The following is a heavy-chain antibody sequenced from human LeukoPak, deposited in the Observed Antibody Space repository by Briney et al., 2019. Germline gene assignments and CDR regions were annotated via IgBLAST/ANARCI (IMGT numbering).Heavy chain of an antibody. D-gene: IGHD1-1*01. CDR1: GHSISNGNY. CDR3: ARRNDAFDI. Sequence: SETLSLTCTVSGHSISNGNYWGWIRQPPGKGLEWIGSNYHSGNTYYKPPLKSRVTISVDTSKNQFSLKLSSVTAADTAVYYCARRNDAFDIWGQGTMVTVSS. V-gene: IGHV4-38-2*02. CDR2: NYHSGNT. J-gene: IGHJ3*02.